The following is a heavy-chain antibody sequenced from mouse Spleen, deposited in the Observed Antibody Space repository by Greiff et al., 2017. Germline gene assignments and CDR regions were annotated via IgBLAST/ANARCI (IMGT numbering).Heavy chain of an antibody. CDR2: IDPETGGT. V-gene: IGHV1-15*01. CDR1: GYTFTDYE. Sequence: VQLQQSGAELVRPGASVTLSCKASGYTFTDYEMHWVKQTPVHGLEWIGAIDPETGGTAYNQKFKGKAILTADKSSSSAYMDHRSLTSEDSAVYYCKRLDGSSTNLDYWGQGTTLTVSS. CDR3: KRLDGSSTNLDY. J-gene: IGHJ2*01. D-gene: IGHD1-1*01.